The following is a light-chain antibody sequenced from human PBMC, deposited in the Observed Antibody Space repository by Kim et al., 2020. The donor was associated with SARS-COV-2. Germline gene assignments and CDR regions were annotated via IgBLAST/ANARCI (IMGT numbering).Light chain of an antibody. CDR3: QPYQASPYT. Sequence: SASVGDRVTITCRASESTGSWLAWYQQKPGTAPKVLILDTSTLEGGVPSRFSGSGTGTFFTLTINNLQPADSATYYCQPYQASPYTFGQGTKLEI. J-gene: IGKJ2*01. CDR1: ESTGSW. V-gene: IGKV1-5*01. CDR2: DTS.